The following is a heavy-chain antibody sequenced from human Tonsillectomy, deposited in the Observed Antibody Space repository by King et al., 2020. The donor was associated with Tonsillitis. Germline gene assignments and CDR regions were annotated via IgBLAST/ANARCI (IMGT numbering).Heavy chain of an antibody. V-gene: IGHV3-11*01. CDR3: TRGYHGGKAY. Sequence: QVQLVESGGGLVKPGGSLRLSCAASGFTFSDYYMTWIRQVPGKGPEWVSYITRDRSTYYADSVRGRFTISRDNSKSSLYLQMNSLRAEDTAVYYCTRGYHGGKAYWGQGTLVTVSS. J-gene: IGHJ4*02. CDR2: ITRDRST. D-gene: IGHD4-23*01. CDR1: GFTFSDYY.